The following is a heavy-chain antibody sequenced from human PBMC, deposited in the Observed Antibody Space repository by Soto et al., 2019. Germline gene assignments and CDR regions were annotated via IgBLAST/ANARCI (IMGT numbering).Heavy chain of an antibody. Sequence: SVKVSCKASGGTFNNYPITWVRQAPGEGLEWMGGSIPIFGTANYAQKFQGRVTVSVDESTSTAYMELSSLRSEDTAVYYCARGRGYSGDDHYYYFDMDVWGQGTTVTVSS. J-gene: IGHJ6*02. CDR1: GGTFNNYP. V-gene: IGHV1-69*13. D-gene: IGHD5-12*01. CDR2: SIPIFGTA. CDR3: ARGRGYSGDDHYYYFDMDV.